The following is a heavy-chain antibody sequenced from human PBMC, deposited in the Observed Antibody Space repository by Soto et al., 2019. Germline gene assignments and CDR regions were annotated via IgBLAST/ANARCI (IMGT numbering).Heavy chain of an antibody. CDR1: GFTFSSYA. CDR2: ISGSGGST. CDR3: ARSQLPPYYYGMDV. J-gene: IGHJ6*02. D-gene: IGHD2-2*01. V-gene: IGHV3-23*01. Sequence: WGSLRLSCAASGFTFSSYARSWVRQAPGKGLEWVSAISGSGGSTYYADSVKGRFTISRDNSKNTLYLQMNSLRAEDTAVYYCARSQLPPYYYGMDVWGQGTTVTVSS.